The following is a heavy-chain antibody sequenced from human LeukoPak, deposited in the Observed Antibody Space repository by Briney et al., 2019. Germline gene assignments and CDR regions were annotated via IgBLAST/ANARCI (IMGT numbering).Heavy chain of an antibody. V-gene: IGHV3-48*03. Sequence: GGSLRLSCAASGFTFSSYEMNWVRQAPGRGLEWVSYISSSGSTIYYADSVKGRFTISRDNAKNSLYLQMNSLRAEETAVYYCARDLGDITMVRGDADYWGQGTLVTVSS. J-gene: IGHJ4*02. CDR1: GFTFSSYE. CDR3: ARDLGDITMVRGDADY. D-gene: IGHD3-10*01. CDR2: ISSSGSTI.